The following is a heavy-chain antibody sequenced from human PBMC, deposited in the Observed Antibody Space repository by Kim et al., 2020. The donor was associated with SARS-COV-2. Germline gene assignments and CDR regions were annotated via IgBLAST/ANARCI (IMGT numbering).Heavy chain of an antibody. CDR3: ARAPDYGDTSRGGFYDF. CDR1: TGTFAGHF. D-gene: IGHD4-17*01. CDR2: INHNGVS. Sequence: SETLSLNCAVYTGTFAGHFWSWIRQPPGKGLEWIGEINHNGVSNTNPSLDSRVIMSVDTSMNQFSLTLNSVTAADAAVYYCARAPDYGDTSRGGFYDFWGQGTLVTVSS. V-gene: IGHV4-34*08. J-gene: IGHJ4*02.